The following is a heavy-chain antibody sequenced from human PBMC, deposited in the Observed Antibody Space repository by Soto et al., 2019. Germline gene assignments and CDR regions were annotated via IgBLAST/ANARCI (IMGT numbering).Heavy chain of an antibody. CDR2: INHSGST. J-gene: IGHJ4*02. CDR1: GGSFSGYY. CDR3: ARGTGY. V-gene: IGHV4-34*01. Sequence: SETLSLTCAVYGGSFSGYYWSWIRQPPGKGLEWIGEINHSGSTNYNPSLKSRVTISVDTSKNQFSLKLSSVTAADTAVYYCARGTGYWGQGTLVTVSS.